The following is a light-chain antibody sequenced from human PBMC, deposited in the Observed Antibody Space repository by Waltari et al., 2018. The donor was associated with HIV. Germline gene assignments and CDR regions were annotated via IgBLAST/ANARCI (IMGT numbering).Light chain of an antibody. V-gene: IGKV4-1*01. CDR1: KSVLYNSNNNNY. J-gene: IGKJ2*01. Sequence: DIVLTQSPDSLAVSLGERAPSHCKSSKSVLYNSNNNNYLAWYQQKLGQPPKLLIYLASTRNSGVPDRFSGSGSGTDVTLTISSLQAEDVAVYYCQQYYAAPGTFGQGTKLEIK. CDR3: QQYYAAPGT. CDR2: LAS.